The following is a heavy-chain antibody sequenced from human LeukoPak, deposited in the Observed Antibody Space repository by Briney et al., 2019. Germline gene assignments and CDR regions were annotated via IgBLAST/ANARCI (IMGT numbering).Heavy chain of an antibody. V-gene: IGHV4-59*01. Sequence: SETLSLTCTGSGGSISSYYWSWIRQPPGKGLEWIGYIYYSGSTDYNPSLKSRVTISVDTSKNQFSLKLTSVTAADTAVYYCARRTGSYYNDAFDIWGQETMVTVSS. J-gene: IGHJ3*02. CDR3: ARRTGSYYNDAFDI. CDR2: IYYSGST. D-gene: IGHD1-26*01. CDR1: GGSISSYY.